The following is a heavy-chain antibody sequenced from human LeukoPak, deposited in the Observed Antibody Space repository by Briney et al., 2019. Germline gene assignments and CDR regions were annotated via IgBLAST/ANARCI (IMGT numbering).Heavy chain of an antibody. CDR3: ARHTV. CDR2: IYYSGST. CDR1: GASISGYY. V-gene: IGHV4-39*01. J-gene: IGHJ6*02. Sequence: SETLSLTCTVSGASISGYYWGWIRQPPGKGLEWIGSIYYSGSTYYNPSLKSRVTISVDTSKNQFSLKLSSVTAADTAVYYCARHTVWGQGTTVTVSS.